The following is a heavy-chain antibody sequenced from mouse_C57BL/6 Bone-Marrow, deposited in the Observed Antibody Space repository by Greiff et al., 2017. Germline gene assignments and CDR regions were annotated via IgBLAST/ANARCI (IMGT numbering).Heavy chain of an antibody. J-gene: IGHJ4*01. CDR1: GYTFTNYW. Sequence: VQLQQSGAELVRPGTSVKMSCKASGYTFTNYWIGWAKQRPGHGLEWIGAIYPGGGYTNYNEKFKGKATLTADQSSSTAYMQFSSLTSEDSAIYYCAKHSNDGYAMDYGGQGTSVTVSS. CDR2: IYPGGGYT. V-gene: IGHV1-63*01. D-gene: IGHD2-12*01. CDR3: AKHSNDGYAMDY.